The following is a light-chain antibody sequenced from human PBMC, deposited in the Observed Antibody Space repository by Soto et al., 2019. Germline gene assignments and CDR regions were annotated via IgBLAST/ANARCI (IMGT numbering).Light chain of an antibody. CDR2: DVS. V-gene: IGLV2-14*01. J-gene: IGLJ2*01. CDR1: SSDVGGYNY. CDR3: SSYTSSSTLL. Sequence: QSALTQPASVSGSPGQSITISCTGTSSDVGGYNYVSWYQQHPGKAPKLMIYDVSNRPSGVSNRFSGSKSGNTASLTISGVQAEDEAYYYCSSYTSSSTLLFGGGTKLTVL.